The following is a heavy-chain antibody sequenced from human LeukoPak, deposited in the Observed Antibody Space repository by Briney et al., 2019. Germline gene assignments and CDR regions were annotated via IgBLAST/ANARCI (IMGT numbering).Heavy chain of an antibody. Sequence: GASVKVSCKASGYTFSTSGISWVRQAPGQGLEWMGWISAYNGNTNYAQKLQGRVTMTTDTSTSTAYMELRSLRSDDTAVYYCARVPGYYDFWSGYRYYYYMDVWGKGTTVTVSS. CDR3: ARVPGYYDFWSGYRYYYYMDV. J-gene: IGHJ6*03. D-gene: IGHD3-3*01. V-gene: IGHV1-18*01. CDR1: GYTFSTSG. CDR2: ISAYNGNT.